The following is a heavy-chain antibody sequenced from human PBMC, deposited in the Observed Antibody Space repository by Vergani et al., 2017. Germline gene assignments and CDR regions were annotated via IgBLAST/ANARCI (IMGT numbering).Heavy chain of an antibody. J-gene: IGHJ4*02. D-gene: IGHD5-12*01. CDR1: GFTFSSYS. V-gene: IGHV3-21*01. CDR3: AREPNGRGYSGNANPGVGY. Sequence: EVQLVESGGGLVKPGGSLRLSCAASGFTFSSYSMNWVRQAPGKGLEWVSSISSSSSYIYYADSVKGRFTISRDTAKNSLYLQMNSLRAEDTGVYYCAREPNGRGYSGNANPGVGYWGQGTLVTVSS. CDR2: ISSSSSYI.